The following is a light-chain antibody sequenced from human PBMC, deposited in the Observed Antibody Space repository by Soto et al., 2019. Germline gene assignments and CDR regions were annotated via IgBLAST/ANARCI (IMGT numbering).Light chain of an antibody. Sequence: DIQMTQSPSSLSACVGDRVTITCRASQSISSYLNWYQQKPGKAPKLLIYAASSLQSGVPSRFSGSGSGTDFTLTIISLQPEDFATYYCQQSYSTPPTFGQGTKVEIK. J-gene: IGKJ1*01. CDR2: AAS. CDR1: QSISSY. CDR3: QQSYSTPPT. V-gene: IGKV1-39*01.